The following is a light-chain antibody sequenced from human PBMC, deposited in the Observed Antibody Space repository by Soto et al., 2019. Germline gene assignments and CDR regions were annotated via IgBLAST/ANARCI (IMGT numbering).Light chain of an antibody. V-gene: IGKV3-15*01. J-gene: IGKJ1*01. CDR2: GAS. CDR3: QQYNEWPLWT. CDR1: QSVSSS. Sequence: EIALTQSPLTLSVAPGETATLSCRASQSVSSSLAWYQQRPGQPPRLLMSGASNRASGIPARFSGSGSGTEFTLTISSLQLEDFAVYYFQQYNEWPLWTFGQGTRVEIK.